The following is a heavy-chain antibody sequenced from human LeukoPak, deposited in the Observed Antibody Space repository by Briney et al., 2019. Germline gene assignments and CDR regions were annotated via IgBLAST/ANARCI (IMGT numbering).Heavy chain of an antibody. D-gene: IGHD3-9*01. CDR2: IYPGDSDT. V-gene: IGHV5-51*01. CDR1: GYSFTSYW. J-gene: IGHJ5*02. CDR3: ARHAEARRFGRYFDWYHTLFDP. Sequence: GESLKISCKGSGYSFTSYWIGWVRQMPGKGLEWMGIIYPGDSDTRYSPSFQGQVTISADKSISTAYLQWSSLKASDTAMYYCARHAEARRFGRYFDWYHTLFDPWGQGTLVTVSS.